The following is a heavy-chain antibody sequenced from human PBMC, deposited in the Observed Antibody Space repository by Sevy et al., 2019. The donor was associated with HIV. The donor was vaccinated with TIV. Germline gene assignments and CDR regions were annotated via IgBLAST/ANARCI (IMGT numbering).Heavy chain of an antibody. CDR1: GFTFSNYW. J-gene: IGHJ4*02. CDR3: ARDFDYYDSSGYYPRGPFDY. D-gene: IGHD3-22*01. Sequence: GGSLRLSCAASGFTFSNYWMSWVRQAPGKGLEWVANIKQDGSEKYYVDSVKGRFTISRDNAKNSLYLQMNSLRAEDTAVYYCARDFDYYDSSGYYPRGPFDYWGQGTLVTVSS. V-gene: IGHV3-7*01. CDR2: IKQDGSEK.